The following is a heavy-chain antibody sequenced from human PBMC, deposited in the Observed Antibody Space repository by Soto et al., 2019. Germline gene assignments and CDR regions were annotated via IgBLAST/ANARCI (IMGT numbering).Heavy chain of an antibody. D-gene: IGHD3-10*01. V-gene: IGHV4-59*08. Sequence: SETLSLTCTVSGGSISSYYWSWIRQPPGKGLEWIGYIYYSGSTNYNPSLKSRVTISVDTSKNQFSLKLSSVTAADTAVYYCARLSGIGLWFGELHYWGQGTLVTVSS. CDR1: GGSISSYY. CDR2: IYYSGST. CDR3: ARLSGIGLWFGELHY. J-gene: IGHJ4*02.